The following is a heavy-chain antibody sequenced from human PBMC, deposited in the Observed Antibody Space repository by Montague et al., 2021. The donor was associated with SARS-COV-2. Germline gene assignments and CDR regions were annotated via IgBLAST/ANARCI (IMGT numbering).Heavy chain of an antibody. J-gene: IGHJ4*02. D-gene: IGHD5-18*01. V-gene: IGHV3-7*01. Sequence: SLRLSCAASGFTFSSYWMSWVRQAPGKGLEWVANIKQDGSEKYYVDSVKGRFTISRDNAKNSLYLQMNSLRAEDTVVYYCARDIEEYSYGLDYWGQGTLVTVSS. CDR1: GFTFSSYW. CDR3: ARDIEEYSYGLDY. CDR2: IKQDGSEK.